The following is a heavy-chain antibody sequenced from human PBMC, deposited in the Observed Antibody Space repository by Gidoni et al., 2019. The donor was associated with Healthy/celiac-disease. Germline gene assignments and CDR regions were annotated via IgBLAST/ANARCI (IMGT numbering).Heavy chain of an antibody. J-gene: IGHJ3*02. CDR1: GGTCSSYT. Sequence: QVQLALSGAAVKKPGSSVKLSCKASGGTCSSYTISGVRPAPGQGLEWMGRIIPNLGKANYTQKFQGRVTITTDKATRTAYMELSSLRSEDTAVYYCAHSSYETAAFDIWGQGTMVTVSS. D-gene: IGHD5-12*01. V-gene: IGHV1-69*02. CDR3: AHSSYETAAFDI. CDR2: IIPNLGKA.